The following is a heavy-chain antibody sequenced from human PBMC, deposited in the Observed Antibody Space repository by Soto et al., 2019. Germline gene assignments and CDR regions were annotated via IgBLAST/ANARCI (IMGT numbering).Heavy chain of an antibody. V-gene: IGHV3-30*18. CDR3: AKTVGANTDYYYGMDV. Sequence: SLSLSFAASGFTFSSYGMHWVLQAPGKGLEWVAVISYDGSNKYYADSVKGRFTISRDNSKNTLYLQMNSLRAEDTAVYYCAKTVGANTDYYYGMDVWGQGTTVTVSS. D-gene: IGHD1-26*01. J-gene: IGHJ6*02. CDR1: GFTFSSYG. CDR2: ISYDGSNK.